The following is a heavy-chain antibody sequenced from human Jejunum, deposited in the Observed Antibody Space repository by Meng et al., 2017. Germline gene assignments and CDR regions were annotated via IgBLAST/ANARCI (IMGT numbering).Heavy chain of an antibody. V-gene: IGHV3-33*01. CDR2: IWSDGGNE. Sequence: QVQLVGSGGGVVQPGRSLGLSCVASGISFSTSGMHWVRQAPGKGLEWVAMIWSDGGNEYYADSVKGRFTTSRDNSKNTVYLQMDSLRAEDTAVYYCARDRGLRDLDHWGQGTLVTVSS. J-gene: IGHJ4*02. CDR1: GISFSTSG. CDR3: ARDRGLRDLDH. D-gene: IGHD3-10*01.